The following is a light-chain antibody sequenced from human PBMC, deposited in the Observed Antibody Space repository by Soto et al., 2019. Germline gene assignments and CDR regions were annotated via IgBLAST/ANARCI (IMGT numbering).Light chain of an antibody. J-gene: IGKJ2*01. V-gene: IGKV3-20*01. CDR1: QSVSSNY. CDR2: CAS. Sequence: ETVLTQSPGTLSLSPGERATLSCRASQSVSSNYLAWYQQKPGQAPRLLIYCASTRATGIPDRFSGSGSGTDFTLTISRLEPEDFAVYFCQQYGSSSYTFGQGTKLEIK. CDR3: QQYGSSSYT.